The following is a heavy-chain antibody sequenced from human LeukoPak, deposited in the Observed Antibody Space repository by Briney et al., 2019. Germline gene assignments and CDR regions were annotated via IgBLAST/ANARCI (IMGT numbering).Heavy chain of an antibody. CDR3: AGMSEQSNNWFDP. V-gene: IGHV1-2*02. D-gene: IGHD6-19*01. Sequence: GASVKVSCKASGYTFTGYYMHWVRQAPGQGLEWMGWINPNSGGTNYAQKFQGRVTMTRDTSISTAYMELSRLRSDDTAVYYCAGMSEQSNNWFDPWGQGTLVTVSS. CDR2: INPNSGGT. J-gene: IGHJ5*02. CDR1: GYTFTGYY.